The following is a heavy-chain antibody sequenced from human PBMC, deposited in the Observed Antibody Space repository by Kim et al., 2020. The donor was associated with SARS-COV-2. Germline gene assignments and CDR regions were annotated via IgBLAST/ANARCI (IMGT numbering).Heavy chain of an antibody. CDR2: FDPEDGET. CDR3: AAGIAVAGTPDIYYYYYGIDV. J-gene: IGHJ6*01. D-gene: IGHD6-19*01. CDR1: GYTLTELS. Sequence: ASVKVSCKVSGYTLTELSMHWVRQAPGKGLEWMGGFDPEDGETIYAQKFQGRVTMTEDTSTDTAYMELSSLRSEDTAVYYCAAGIAVAGTPDIYYYYYGIDVWGQGTTVTVS. V-gene: IGHV1-24*01.